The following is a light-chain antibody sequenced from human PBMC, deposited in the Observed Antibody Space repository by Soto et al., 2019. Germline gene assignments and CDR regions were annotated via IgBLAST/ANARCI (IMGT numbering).Light chain of an antibody. CDR3: QHFSNSPSIT. CDR1: QSVSSSY. CDR2: AAS. Sequence: EIVLTQSPGTLSLSPGERATLSCRAIQSVSSSYLAWYQQKPGQAPRLPIYAASSRATGIPVRFSGSGSGTDFTLTISRLEPEDFAVYYCQHFSNSPSITFGQGTRLEIK. J-gene: IGKJ5*01. V-gene: IGKV3-20*01.